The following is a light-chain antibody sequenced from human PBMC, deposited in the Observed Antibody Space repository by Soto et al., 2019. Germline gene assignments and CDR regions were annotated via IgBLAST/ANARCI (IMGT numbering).Light chain of an antibody. Sequence: QSARTQPASVSGSPGQSITISCTGTSSDVGAYKYVSWYQQHPGKAPRLMMYDVSNRPSGVSTRFSGSKSGNTASLTISGLQAEDEADYYCTSYTISSTLRYVFGTGTKVTVL. CDR1: SSDVGAYKY. J-gene: IGLJ1*01. CDR3: TSYTISSTLRYV. CDR2: DVS. V-gene: IGLV2-14*01.